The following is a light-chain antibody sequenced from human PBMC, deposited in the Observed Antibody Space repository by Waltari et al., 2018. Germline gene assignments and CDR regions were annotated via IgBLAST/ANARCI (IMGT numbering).Light chain of an antibody. CDR2: DAS. CDR1: QSVSSY. CDR3: QQGSNWPPLT. V-gene: IGKV3-11*01. Sequence: EIVLTQSTATLSLSPGERATLSCRASQSVSSYLAWYQQKPGQAPRLLIYDASNRATGIPARFSGSGSGTDFTLTISSLEPEEFAVYYCQQGSNWPPLTFGGGTKVEIK. J-gene: IGKJ4*01.